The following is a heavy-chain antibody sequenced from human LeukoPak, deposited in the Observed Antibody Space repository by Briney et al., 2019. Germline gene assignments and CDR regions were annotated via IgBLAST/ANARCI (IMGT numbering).Heavy chain of an antibody. CDR1: GGSISSYY. Sequence: KPSGTLSLTCTVSGGSISSYYWSWIRQPPGKGLEWIGYIYYSGSTNYNPSLKSRVTISLDTSKNQFSLRLSSVTAADTAVYYCARESLESSLHYWGQGTLVTVSS. J-gene: IGHJ4*02. CDR3: ARESLESSLHY. CDR2: IYYSGST. V-gene: IGHV4-59*01. D-gene: IGHD3-3*01.